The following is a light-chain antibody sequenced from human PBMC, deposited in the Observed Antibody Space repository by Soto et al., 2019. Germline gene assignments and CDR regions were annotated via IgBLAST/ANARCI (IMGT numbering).Light chain of an antibody. V-gene: IGLV2-14*01. J-gene: IGLJ1*01. CDR3: SSYTSCSTYV. Sequence: QSVLTQPASVSGSPGQSITISCTGTSSDVGGYNYVSWYQQHPGKAPKLMTYDVSNRPSGVSNRFSGSKSGNTASLTISGLQAEDEADYYCSSYTSCSTYVFGTGTKVTVL. CDR1: SSDVGGYNY. CDR2: DVS.